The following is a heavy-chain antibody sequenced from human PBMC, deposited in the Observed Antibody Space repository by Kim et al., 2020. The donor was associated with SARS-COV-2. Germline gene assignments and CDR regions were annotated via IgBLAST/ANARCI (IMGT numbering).Heavy chain of an antibody. D-gene: IGHD3-10*01. CDR3: ARDRSPMGRRGGMDV. V-gene: IGHV3-11*06. Sequence: ADSVKGRVTIYRDNDKNSLYLQMDSLRAEDTAVYYCARDRSPMGRRGGMDVWGQGTTVTVSS. J-gene: IGHJ6*02.